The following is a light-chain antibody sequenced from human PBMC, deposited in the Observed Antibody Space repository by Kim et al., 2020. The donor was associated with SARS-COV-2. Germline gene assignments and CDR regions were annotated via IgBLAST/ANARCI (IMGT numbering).Light chain of an antibody. J-gene: IGLJ2*01. CDR2: QDS. CDR3: QVWDSSDDHRVV. Sequence: SYELTQPPSVSVSPGQTASITCSGDKLGDKYACWYQQKPGQSPVLVIYQDSKRPSGIPERFSGSNSGNTATVTISRVEAGDEADYYCQVWDSSDDHRVVFGGGTQLTVL. V-gene: IGLV3-1*01. CDR1: KLGDKY.